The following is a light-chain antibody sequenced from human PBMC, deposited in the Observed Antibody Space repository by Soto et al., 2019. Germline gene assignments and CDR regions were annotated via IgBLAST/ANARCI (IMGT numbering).Light chain of an antibody. Sequence: DIQMTQSPSTLSASVGDRVNITCRASQNIYIWLAWYQQKPGKAPKLLIYKASSLESGVPSRFSGSGSGTEFTLTISSLQPDDFAAYYCQQYEIYPITFGQGTRLEIK. V-gene: IGKV1-5*03. CDR2: KAS. CDR1: QNIYIW. J-gene: IGKJ5*01. CDR3: QQYEIYPIT.